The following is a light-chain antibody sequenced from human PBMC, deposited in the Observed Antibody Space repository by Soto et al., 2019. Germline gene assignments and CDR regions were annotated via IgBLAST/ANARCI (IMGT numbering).Light chain of an antibody. Sequence: QSVLTQPASVSGSPGQSITISCTGTASGIGNYNYVSWYQLHPGKAPKLLIYGISNRPSGVSNRFSGSKSGNAASLTISGLQAEDEADYYCSSYTAYTTLWVFGGGTKGTVL. V-gene: IGLV2-14*01. CDR2: GIS. J-gene: IGLJ3*02. CDR1: ASGIGNYNY. CDR3: SSYTAYTTLWV.